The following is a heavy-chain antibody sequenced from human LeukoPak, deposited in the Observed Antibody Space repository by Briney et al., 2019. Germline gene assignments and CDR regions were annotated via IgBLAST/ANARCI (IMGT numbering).Heavy chain of an antibody. D-gene: IGHD5-18*01. V-gene: IGHV5-51*01. Sequence: GESLKISCKGSEDSFTNYWIGWVRQMPGKGLECMGIIYPGDSDTRYSPSFQGQVTISADKSSSTAYLQWSSLKASDTAMYYCAREAYSYGLDYWGQGTLVTVSS. CDR3: AREAYSYGLDY. CDR1: EDSFTNYW. J-gene: IGHJ4*02. CDR2: IYPGDSDT.